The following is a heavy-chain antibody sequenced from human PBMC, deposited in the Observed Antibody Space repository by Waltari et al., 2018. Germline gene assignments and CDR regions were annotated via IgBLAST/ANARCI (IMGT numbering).Heavy chain of an antibody. CDR3: AKDFGDPYSGSYWDY. CDR1: GFTFSSYS. V-gene: IGHV3-23*04. D-gene: IGHD1-26*01. Sequence: EVQLVESGGGLVQPGGSLRLSCAASGFTFSSYSMNWVRQAPGKGLEWVSAISGSGGSTYYADSVKGRFTISRDNSKNTLYLQMNSLRAEDTAVYYCAKDFGDPYSGSYWDYWGQGTLVTVSS. CDR2: ISGSGGST. J-gene: IGHJ4*02.